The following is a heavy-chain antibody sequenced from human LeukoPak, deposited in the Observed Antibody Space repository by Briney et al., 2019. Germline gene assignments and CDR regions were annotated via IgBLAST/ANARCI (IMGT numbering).Heavy chain of an antibody. CDR1: GDPISSYSAYTNYK. CDR2: VYYSGST. CDR3: AREYSVFDY. J-gene: IGHJ4*02. D-gene: IGHD5/OR15-5a*01. V-gene: IGHV4-61*01. Sequence: SETLSLTCTVSGDPISSYSAYTNYKWTWIRQPPGKGLEWIGYVYYSGSTNYNPSLKSRVTISVDTSKNQFSLKLTSVTAADTAVYYCAREYSVFDYWGQGTLVTVSS.